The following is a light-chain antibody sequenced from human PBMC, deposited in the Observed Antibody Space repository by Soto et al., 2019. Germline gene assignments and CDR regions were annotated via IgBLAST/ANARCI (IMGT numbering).Light chain of an antibody. V-gene: IGKV3-11*01. J-gene: IGKJ4*01. CDR1: PSVSNS. CDR2: DAS. Sequence: ESVLTQSPATLSLSPGERATLSCRASPSVSNSFAWYQHKPGQAPRLLIYDASNRATGVPTRFSGSGSGTDFTLTISSLGPADFAVYYCQQRNKWPPVTFGGGTRVEIK. CDR3: QQRNKWPPVT.